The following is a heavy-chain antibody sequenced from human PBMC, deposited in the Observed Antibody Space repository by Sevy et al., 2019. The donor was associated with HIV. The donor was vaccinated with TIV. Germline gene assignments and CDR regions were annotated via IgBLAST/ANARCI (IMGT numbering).Heavy chain of an antibody. J-gene: IGHJ3*02. V-gene: IGHV3-48*02. CDR2: ISSSSSTI. CDR3: ARTCGGDCYSRDAFDI. CDR1: GFTFSSYS. Sequence: GGSLRLSCAASGFTFSSYSMNWVRQAPGKGLEWVSYISSSSSTIYYADSVKGRFTISRDNAKNSLYLQMNSLRDKDTAVYYCARTCGGDCYSRDAFDIWGQGTMVTVSS. D-gene: IGHD2-21*02.